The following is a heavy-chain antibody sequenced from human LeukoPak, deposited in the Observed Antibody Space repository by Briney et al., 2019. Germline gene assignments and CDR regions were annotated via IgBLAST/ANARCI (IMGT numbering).Heavy chain of an antibody. J-gene: IGHJ6*02. CDR3: ARDSTGQWLYPYYYGMDV. Sequence: ASVKVSCKASGYTFTSYDINWVRQATGQGLEWMGWMNPNSGNTGYAQKFQGRVTMTRNTSISTAYMELSSLRSEDTAVYYCARDSTGQWLYPYYYGMDVWGQGTTVTVSS. CDR2: MNPNSGNT. CDR1: GYTFTSYD. D-gene: IGHD6-19*01. V-gene: IGHV1-8*01.